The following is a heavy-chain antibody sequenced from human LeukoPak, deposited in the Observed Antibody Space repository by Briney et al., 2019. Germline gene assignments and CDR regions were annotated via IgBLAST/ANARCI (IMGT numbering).Heavy chain of an antibody. CDR1: GGSISSYY. CDR3: ARLDYGDYGDYYYMDV. CDR2: IYYSGST. D-gene: IGHD4-17*01. V-gene: IGHV4-59*01. Sequence: PSETLSLTCTVSGGSISSYYWSWIRQPPGKGLEWIGYIYYSGSTNYKPSLKSRVTTSVDTSKNQFSLKLSSVTAADTAVYYCARLDYGDYGDYYYMDVWGKGTTVTVSS. J-gene: IGHJ6*03.